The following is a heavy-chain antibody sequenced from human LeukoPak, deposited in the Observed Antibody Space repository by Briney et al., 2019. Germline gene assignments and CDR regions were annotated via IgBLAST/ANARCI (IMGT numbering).Heavy chain of an antibody. D-gene: IGHD1-1*01. Sequence: PSETLSLTCTVSGGSISSSSYYWGWIRQPPGKGLDWIGSIYYSGSTYDNPSLKRRVTISVDTSKNQFSLKLSSVTSADTTVNYCARFGTTGYYYSHMDVWGKGTTVTISS. CDR3: ARFGTTGYYYSHMDV. CDR2: IYYSGST. J-gene: IGHJ6*03. CDR1: GGSISSSSYY. V-gene: IGHV4-39*07.